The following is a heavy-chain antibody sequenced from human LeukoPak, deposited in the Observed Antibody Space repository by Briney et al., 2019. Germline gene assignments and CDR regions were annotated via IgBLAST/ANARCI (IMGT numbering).Heavy chain of an antibody. V-gene: IGHV4-59*01. CDR2: IYYSGST. CDR1: GGSFSGYY. J-gene: IGHJ4*02. D-gene: IGHD5-24*01. CDR3: ARARRRWLQGALLYYFDY. Sequence: KPSETLSLTCAVYGGSFSGYYWSWIRQPPGKGLEWIGYIYYSGSTNYNPSLKSRVTISVDTSKNQFSLKLSSVTAADTAVYYCARARRRWLQGALLYYFDYWGQGTLVTVSS.